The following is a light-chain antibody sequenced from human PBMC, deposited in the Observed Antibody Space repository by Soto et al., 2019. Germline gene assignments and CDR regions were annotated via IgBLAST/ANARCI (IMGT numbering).Light chain of an antibody. CDR3: QQYDGSPIT. V-gene: IGKV3-20*01. J-gene: IGKJ5*01. Sequence: EIVLTQSPANLSLSPGERATLSCRASQSVSSYLAWYQQKPGQAPRLLISSVSKRATGIPDRFSGGGSGTDFTLTISRVEPEDFALYICQQYDGSPITFGQGTRLEIK. CDR2: SVS. CDR1: QSVSSY.